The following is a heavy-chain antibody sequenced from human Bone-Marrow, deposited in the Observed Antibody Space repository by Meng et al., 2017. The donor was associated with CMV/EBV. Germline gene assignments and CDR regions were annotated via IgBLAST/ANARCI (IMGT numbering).Heavy chain of an antibody. Sequence: SSVKVSCKASGGTFSSYAISWVRQAPGQGLEWMGGIIPIFGTANYAQKFQGRVTITTDESTSTAYMELSSLRSEDTSVYYCARAPRYDYVWGSYRYTGGFDYWGQGTLVTVSS. CDR1: GGTFSSYA. CDR3: ARAPRYDYVWGSYRYTGGFDY. D-gene: IGHD3-16*02. V-gene: IGHV1-69*05. CDR2: IIPIFGTA. J-gene: IGHJ4*02.